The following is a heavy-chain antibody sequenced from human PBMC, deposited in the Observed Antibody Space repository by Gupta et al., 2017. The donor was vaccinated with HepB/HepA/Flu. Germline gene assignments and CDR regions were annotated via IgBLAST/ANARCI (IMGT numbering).Heavy chain of an antibody. J-gene: IGHJ5*02. Sequence: VASGGSQVQPGASLRLSCEASGFIFRNYAMSWVRQAAGKRPEWIATIDNRGGITYYAESVKGRFTVSRETSKNTLFVHLEMNSLRVEDSAIYSCPKVPTSYYDAGWFAPWGQGTRVTVSS. D-gene: IGHD3-9*01. CDR3: PKVPTSYYDAGWFAP. V-gene: IGHV3-23*04. CDR2: IDNRGGIT. CDR1: GFIFRNYA.